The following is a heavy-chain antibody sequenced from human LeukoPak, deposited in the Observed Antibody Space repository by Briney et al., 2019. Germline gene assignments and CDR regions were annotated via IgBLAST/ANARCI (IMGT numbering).Heavy chain of an antibody. J-gene: IGHJ6*02. CDR3: ARGRSNYYGMDV. V-gene: IGHV4-34*01. CDR1: GGSFSGYY. Sequence: SETLSLTCAVYGGSFSGYYWSWIRQPPGKGLEWIGGINHSGSTNYNPSLKSRVTISVDTSKNQFSLKLSSVTAADTAVYYCARGRSNYYGMDVWGQGTTVTVSS. CDR2: INHSGST. D-gene: IGHD1-26*01.